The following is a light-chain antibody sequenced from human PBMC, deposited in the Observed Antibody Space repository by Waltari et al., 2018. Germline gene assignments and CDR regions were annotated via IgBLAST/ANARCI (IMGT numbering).Light chain of an antibody. CDR2: DAS. V-gene: IGKV3-11*01. CDR3: QQRSNWPPF. CDR1: QSVSSY. J-gene: IGKJ3*01. Sequence: EIVLTQSPATLSLSPGERATLSCRASQSVSSYLAWYQQKPGRAPRLLIYDASNRATGIPARFSGSGSGTDFTLTISSLEPEDFAVYYCQQRSNWPPFFGPGTKVDIK.